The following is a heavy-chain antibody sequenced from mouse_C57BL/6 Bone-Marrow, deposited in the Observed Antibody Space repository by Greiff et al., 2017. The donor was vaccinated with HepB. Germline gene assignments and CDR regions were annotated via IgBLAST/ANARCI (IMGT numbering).Heavy chain of an antibody. CDR2: INPNYGTT. Sequence: VQLQQSGPELVKPGASVKISCKASGYSFTDYNMNWVKQSNGKSLEWIGVINPNYGTTSYNQKFKGKATLTVDPSSSTAYMQLNSLTSEDSAVYYCASYYGSSFAWFAYWGQGTLVTVSA. J-gene: IGHJ3*01. CDR1: GYSFTDYN. V-gene: IGHV1-39*01. D-gene: IGHD1-1*01. CDR3: ASYYGSSFAWFAY.